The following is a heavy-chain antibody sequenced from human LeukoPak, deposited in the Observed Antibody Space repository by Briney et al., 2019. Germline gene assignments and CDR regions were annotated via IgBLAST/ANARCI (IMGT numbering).Heavy chain of an antibody. CDR1: GFTFSSYG. J-gene: IGHJ1*01. CDR3: AKEAAYYYGSGSYYNYFQH. V-gene: IGHV3-30*18. D-gene: IGHD3-10*01. CDR2: IPYDGSNK. Sequence: GRSLRLSCAASGFTFSSYGMHWVRQAPGKGLEWVAVIPYDGSNKYYADSVKGRFTISRDNSKNTLYLQMNSLRAEDTAVYYCAKEAAYYYGSGSYYNYFQHWGQGTLVTVSS.